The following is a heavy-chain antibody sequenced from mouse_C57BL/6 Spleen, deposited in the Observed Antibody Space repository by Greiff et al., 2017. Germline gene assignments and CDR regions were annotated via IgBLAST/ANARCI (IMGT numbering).Heavy chain of an antibody. CDR1: GFTFSDYG. D-gene: IGHD1-1*02. V-gene: IGHV5-15*01. CDR3: ARLGGNPSYFDY. CDR2: ISNLAYSI. Sequence: EVKLVESGGGLVQPGGSLKLSCAASGFTFSDYGMAWVRQAPRKGPEWVAFISNLAYSIYYADTVTGRFTISRENAKNTLYLEMSSLRSEDTAMYYCARLGGNPSYFDYWGQGTTLTVSS. J-gene: IGHJ2*01.